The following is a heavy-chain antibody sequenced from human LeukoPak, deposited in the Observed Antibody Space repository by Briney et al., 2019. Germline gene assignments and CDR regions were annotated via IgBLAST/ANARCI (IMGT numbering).Heavy chain of an antibody. CDR3: ARGDSSGWYFDD. V-gene: IGHV3-20*04. CDR2: INWNGGST. CDR1: GSRFDDHG. Sequence: GRSLRLSCTAPGSRFDDHGMAWVRQAPGKGLEWVCGINWNGGSTGYADSVKGRFTISRDNAKNSLYLQMNSLRADDTALYYCARGDSSGWYFDDWGQGTLVTVSS. J-gene: IGHJ4*02. D-gene: IGHD6-19*01.